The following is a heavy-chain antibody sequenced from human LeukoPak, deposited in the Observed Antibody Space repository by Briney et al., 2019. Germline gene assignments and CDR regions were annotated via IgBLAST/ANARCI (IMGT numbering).Heavy chain of an antibody. CDR3: AREPGIGVAGGPGGYHFDY. D-gene: IGHD6-19*01. V-gene: IGHV1-69*13. J-gene: IGHJ4*02. CDR2: IIPIFKTI. Sequence: SVKVSCKASGGTFSIHAISWVRQAPGQGLECMGGIIPIFKTIKNAQKFQGRVTITADESTSTAYMELSSLRSEDTAMYYCAREPGIGVAGGPGGYHFDYWGQGTLVTVSS. CDR1: GGTFSIHA.